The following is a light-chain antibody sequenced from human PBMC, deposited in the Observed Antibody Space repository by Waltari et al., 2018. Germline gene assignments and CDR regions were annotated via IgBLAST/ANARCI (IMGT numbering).Light chain of an antibody. CDR1: SSNIGSNA. J-gene: IGLJ2*01. V-gene: IGLV1-44*01. Sequence: QSVLTQPPSVSGTPGQRVTISCSGSSSNIGSNAVNWYQQFPGMAPKLLIYRNNQRSSGVPDRFSGSKSGTSASLAISGLQSEDESDYYCAAWDDSLDGHVVFGGGTKLTVL. CDR3: AAWDDSLDGHVV. CDR2: RNN.